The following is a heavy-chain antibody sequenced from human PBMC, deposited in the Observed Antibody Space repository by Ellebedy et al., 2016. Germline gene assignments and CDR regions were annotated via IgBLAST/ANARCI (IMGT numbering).Heavy chain of an antibody. CDR1: GFTFNSYA. D-gene: IGHD2-15*01. V-gene: IGHV3-23*01. CDR2: ISGSGGST. Sequence: GGSLRLSCAASGFTFNSYAMSWVRQAPGKGLEWVSAISGSGGSTYYADSVKGRFTISRDNSKNTLSLQMNSLRAEDTAVYYCAMCSGGSCYSGDYFDYWGQGTLVTVSS. J-gene: IGHJ4*02. CDR3: AMCSGGSCYSGDYFDY.